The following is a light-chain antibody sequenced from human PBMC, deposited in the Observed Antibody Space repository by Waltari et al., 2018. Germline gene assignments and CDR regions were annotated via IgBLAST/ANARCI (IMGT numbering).Light chain of an antibody. CDR2: EAS. CDR1: QYISRY. Sequence: DIQMTQSPSSLSASVGDRAPITCRATQYISRYLNWYQQKPGEAPKLLLYEASSSQSEVPTRFSGSGSGTHFTLTISSLQPEDFAIYYCQQSYSSPWTFGQGTKVEI. J-gene: IGKJ1*01. CDR3: QQSYSSPWT. V-gene: IGKV1-39*01.